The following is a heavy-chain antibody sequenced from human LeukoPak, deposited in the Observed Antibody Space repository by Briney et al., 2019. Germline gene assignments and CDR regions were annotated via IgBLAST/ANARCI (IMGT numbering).Heavy chain of an antibody. CDR1: GGSISSYY. V-gene: IGHV4-59*01. CDR2: IYYSGST. Sequence: SETLSLTRTVSGGSISSYYWSWIRQPPGKGLEWIGYIYYSGSTNYNPSLKSRVTISVDTSKNQFSLKLSSVTAADTAVYYCVRDPTPYDSSGYYGFPSSWGQGTLVTVSS. D-gene: IGHD3-22*01. CDR3: VRDPTPYDSSGYYGFPSS. J-gene: IGHJ4*02.